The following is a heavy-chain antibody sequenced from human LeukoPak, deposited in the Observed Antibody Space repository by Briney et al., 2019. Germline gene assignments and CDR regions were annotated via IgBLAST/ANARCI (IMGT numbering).Heavy chain of an antibody. CDR1: GGSISSYY. J-gene: IGHJ5*02. CDR3: ARDLGYSGFDWAP. CDR2: IYYSGNT. Sequence: TSETLSLTCTVSGGSISSYYWSWIRQPPGKGLEWIGYIYYSGNTYYNPTLKSRITISVDTSKNQFSLNLTSVTAADAAVYYCARDLGYSGFDWAPWGQGTLVTVSS. D-gene: IGHD5-12*01. V-gene: IGHV4-59*12.